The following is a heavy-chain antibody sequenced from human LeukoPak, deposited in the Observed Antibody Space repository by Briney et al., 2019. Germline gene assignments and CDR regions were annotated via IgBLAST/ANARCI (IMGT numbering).Heavy chain of an antibody. CDR2: IIPIFGTA. V-gene: IGHV1-69*13. Sequence: ASVKVSCKASGGTFISYAISWVRQAPGQGLEWMGGIIPIFGTANYAQEFQGRVTITADESTSTAYMELSSLRSEDTAVYYCARDQGTYGDYLIEGFDPWGQGTLVTVSS. CDR1: GGTFISYA. D-gene: IGHD4-17*01. J-gene: IGHJ5*02. CDR3: ARDQGTYGDYLIEGFDP.